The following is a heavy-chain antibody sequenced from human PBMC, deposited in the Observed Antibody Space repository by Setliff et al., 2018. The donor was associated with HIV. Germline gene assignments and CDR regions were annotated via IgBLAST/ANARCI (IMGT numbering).Heavy chain of an antibody. D-gene: IGHD3-10*01. J-gene: IGHJ6*03. V-gene: IGHV4-34*01. CDR3: ARGRNYGSHYFYYMDV. CDR2: IDHTGST. Sequence: PSETLSLTCAVYGGSFSGYYWSWIRQPPGKGLEWLGEIDHTGSTNHNLSLKSRITMSADPSKNQFSLKVRSVIAADTALYYCARGRNYGSHYFYYMDVWATGTTVTVSS. CDR1: GGSFSGYY.